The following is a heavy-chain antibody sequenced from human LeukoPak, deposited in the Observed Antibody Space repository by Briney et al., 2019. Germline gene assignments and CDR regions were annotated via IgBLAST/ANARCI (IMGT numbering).Heavy chain of an antibody. CDR3: AKGSGWYADY. V-gene: IGHV3-30*18. J-gene: IGHJ4*02. Sequence: GGSLRLSCAASGFTFSSYGMHWVRQAPGKGLEWVALISYDGGTEYYGDSVRGRFTISRDNSKSTMFLQMNSLRDEDTAVYYCAKGSGWYADYWGQGTLVTVSS. CDR1: GFTFSSYG. D-gene: IGHD6-13*01. CDR2: ISYDGGTE.